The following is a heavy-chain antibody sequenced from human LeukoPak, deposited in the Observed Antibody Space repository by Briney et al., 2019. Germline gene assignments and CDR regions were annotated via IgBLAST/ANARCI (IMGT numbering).Heavy chain of an antibody. Sequence: GASVKVSCKASGYTFTGYYMHWVRQAPGQGLEWMGGFDPEDGETIYAQKFQGRVTMTEDTSTDTAYMELSSLRSEDTAVYYCATDLLYDSTTPWGQGTLVTVSS. CDR3: ATDLLYDSTTP. CDR1: GYTFTGYY. J-gene: IGHJ5*02. CDR2: FDPEDGET. V-gene: IGHV1-24*01. D-gene: IGHD3-22*01.